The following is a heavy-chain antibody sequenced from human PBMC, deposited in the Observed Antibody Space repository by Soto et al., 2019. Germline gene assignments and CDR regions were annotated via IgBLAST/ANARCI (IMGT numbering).Heavy chain of an antibody. CDR3: ARESRDYSINDRHYYYYGMDV. D-gene: IGHD4-4*01. CDR1: GGSISSGGYY. V-gene: IGHV4-31*03. J-gene: IGHJ6*02. Sequence: QVQLQESGPGLVKPSQTLSLTCTVSGGSISSGGYYWSWIRQHPGKGLGWIGYIYYSGSTYYNPSPKSRVTLAVDTSKNQFSLKLSYVTAADTAVYYCARESRDYSINDRHYYYYGMDVWGQGTTVTVSS. CDR2: IYYSGST.